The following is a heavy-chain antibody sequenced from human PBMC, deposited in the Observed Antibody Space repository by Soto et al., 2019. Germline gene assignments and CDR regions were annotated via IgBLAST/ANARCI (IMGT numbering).Heavy chain of an antibody. J-gene: IGHJ4*02. V-gene: IGHV4-38-2*01. CDR3: ARPRPNFGAVDS. Sequence: SETLSLTGAVSGYSITSSTFWGWIRQPPGKGLEWIGSIHLGGTTYYDPSLKSRVTILLDTSRNEFSLKLSSVTAADTAVYYCARPRPNFGAVDSWGQGALVTVSS. CDR1: GYSITSSTF. D-gene: IGHD3-10*01. CDR2: IHLGGTT.